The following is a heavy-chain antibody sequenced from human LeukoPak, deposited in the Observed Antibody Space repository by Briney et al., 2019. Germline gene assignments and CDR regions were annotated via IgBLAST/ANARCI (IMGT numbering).Heavy chain of an antibody. CDR3: AKDGYCSSTSCYNYYFDY. J-gene: IGHJ4*02. Sequence: GGSLRLSCAAYGFTFSSYAMSWVRQAPGKGLEWVSAISGSGGSTYYADSVKGRFTISRDNSKNTLYLQMNSLRAEDTAVYYCAKDGYCSSTSCYNYYFDYWGQGTLVTVSS. D-gene: IGHD2-2*03. V-gene: IGHV3-23*01. CDR2: ISGSGGST. CDR1: GFTFSSYA.